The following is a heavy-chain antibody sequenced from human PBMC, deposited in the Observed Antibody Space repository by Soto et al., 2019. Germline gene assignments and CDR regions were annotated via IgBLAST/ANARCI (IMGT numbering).Heavy chain of an antibody. CDR2: ISGYNGNT. V-gene: IGHV1-18*01. CDR1: GYTFSNFG. D-gene: IGHD5-18*01. CDR3: ARDTGYGFGWSSSYGMAV. J-gene: IGHJ6*02. Sequence: QVQLVQSGAEVMTPGASLKVSCKASGYTFSNFGLSWVRQATGQGLEWMGWISGYNGNTNSAERFQGRVTMTTDTTTNTAYMEMRTLTSYDTAVYYCARDTGYGFGWSSSYGMAVWGQGTTVTVSS.